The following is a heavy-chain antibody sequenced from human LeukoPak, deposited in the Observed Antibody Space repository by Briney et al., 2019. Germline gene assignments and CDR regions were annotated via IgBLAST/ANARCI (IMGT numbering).Heavy chain of an antibody. CDR1: GFTVDNNY. Sequence: PRGSLRLSCAASGFTVDNNYMTWVRQPPGKGLEWVSFIYPAGTTYFADSVKGRFTMSRDSSENTMYLQMKTLRVDDTAVYFCARGVRSAWYFDLWGQGTLVTVSS. D-gene: IGHD2-21*01. CDR2: IYPAGTT. CDR3: ARGVRSAWYFDL. V-gene: IGHV3-53*01. J-gene: IGHJ4*02.